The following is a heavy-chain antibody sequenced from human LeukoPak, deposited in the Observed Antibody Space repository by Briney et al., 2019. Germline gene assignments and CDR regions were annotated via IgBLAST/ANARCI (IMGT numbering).Heavy chain of an antibody. Sequence: PGGSLRLSCAASGFTFSSYGMHWVRQAPGKGLEWVAFIRYDGSNKYYADSVKGRFTISRDNSKNTLYLQMNSLRAEDTAVYYCAKDWGDYYYYYMDVWGKGTTVTISS. J-gene: IGHJ6*03. D-gene: IGHD3-16*01. CDR1: GFTFSSYG. V-gene: IGHV3-30*02. CDR2: IRYDGSNK. CDR3: AKDWGDYYYYYMDV.